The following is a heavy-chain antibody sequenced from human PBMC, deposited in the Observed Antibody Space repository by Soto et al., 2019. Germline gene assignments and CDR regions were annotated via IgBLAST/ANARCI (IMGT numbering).Heavy chain of an antibody. CDR2: IYYRGST. J-gene: IGHJ6*02. Sequence: QVQLQEAGPGLVKPSETLSLTCTVSGGSISSYYWSWIRQPPGKGLEWIGYIYYRGSTNHTPSLKSRDTISVATSKNQFSPKLSSVTAADTAVYYCAGGAGKHYGMDVWGQGTTVTVSS. V-gene: IGHV4-59*01. CDR1: GGSISSYY. D-gene: IGHD3-10*01. CDR3: AGGAGKHYGMDV.